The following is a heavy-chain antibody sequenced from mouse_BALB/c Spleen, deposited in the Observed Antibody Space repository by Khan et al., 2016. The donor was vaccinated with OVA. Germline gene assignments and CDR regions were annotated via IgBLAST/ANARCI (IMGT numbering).Heavy chain of an antibody. Sequence: EVQLQESGPSLVKPSQTLSLTCSVTGDSITTGYWNWIRKFPGNKLEYMGYIIYTGYTYYNPSLKSRISITRHTSNNQYYLQFNSVTDEDTATYYCARSTYRYAFVYWGQGTLVTVSA. CDR2: IIYTGYT. CDR1: GDSITTGY. CDR3: ARSTYRYAFVY. V-gene: IGHV3-8*02. J-gene: IGHJ3*01. D-gene: IGHD2-14*01.